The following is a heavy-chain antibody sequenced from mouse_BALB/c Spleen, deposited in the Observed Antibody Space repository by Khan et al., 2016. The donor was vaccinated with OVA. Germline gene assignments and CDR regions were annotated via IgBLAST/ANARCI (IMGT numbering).Heavy chain of an antibody. CDR2: VNPNTVNI. CDR3: AEDYVLIAS. V-gene: IGHV1-26*01. Sequence: EVQLQQSGPDLVKPGASVKISCKASGYSFTLYYMSWVKQSHGKGLEWIGRVNPNTVNINYNLEFKGKAILTVDMSSNTAYLELCSLTSEDSAVYNGAEDYVLIASWGEGTLLTVSA. D-gene: IGHD2-4*01. J-gene: IGHJ3*01. CDR1: GYSFTLYY.